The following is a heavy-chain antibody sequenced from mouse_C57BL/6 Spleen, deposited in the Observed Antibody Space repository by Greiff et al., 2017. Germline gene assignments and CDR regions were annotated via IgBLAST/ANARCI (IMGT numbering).Heavy chain of an antibody. CDR2: IYPRSGNT. Sequence: QVQLKQSGAELARPGASVKLSCKASGYTFTSYGISWVKQRTGQGLEWIGEIYPRSGNTYYNEKFKGKATLTADKSSSTAYMELRSLTSEDSAVYFCAVTGFAYWGQGTLVTVSA. CDR3: AVTGFAY. V-gene: IGHV1-81*01. J-gene: IGHJ3*01. CDR1: GYTFTSYG. D-gene: IGHD2-2*01.